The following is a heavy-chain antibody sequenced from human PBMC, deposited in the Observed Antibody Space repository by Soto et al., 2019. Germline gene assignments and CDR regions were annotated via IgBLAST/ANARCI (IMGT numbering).Heavy chain of an antibody. Sequence: SETLSLTCTVSDGFVSSSSYYWGWICQPPGKGLEWIGSIYYSGNTYYNPSLKSRVTMSVDTSKNQFSLRLSSVTAADTAVYYCASLSAVPYYYYGMDVWGQGTTVTVSS. D-gene: IGHD2-2*01. CDR3: ASLSAVPYYYYGMDV. J-gene: IGHJ6*02. CDR2: IYYSGNT. V-gene: IGHV4-39*01. CDR1: DGFVSSSSYY.